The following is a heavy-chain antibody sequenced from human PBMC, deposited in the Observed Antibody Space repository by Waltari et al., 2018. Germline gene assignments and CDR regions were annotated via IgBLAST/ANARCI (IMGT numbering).Heavy chain of an antibody. J-gene: IGHJ3*01. D-gene: IGHD6-6*01. Sequence: QVQLQESGPGLVKPSEALSLTCAVSGYSISRGYYWGWIRQPPGKGLEWIGSIYHSGSTYYNPSLKSRVTISVDTSKNQFSLKLSSVTAADTAVYYCARHFLSSSSGLAFDLWGQGTMVTVSS. CDR1: GYSISRGYY. V-gene: IGHV4-38-2*01. CDR3: ARHFLSSSSGLAFDL. CDR2: IYHSGST.